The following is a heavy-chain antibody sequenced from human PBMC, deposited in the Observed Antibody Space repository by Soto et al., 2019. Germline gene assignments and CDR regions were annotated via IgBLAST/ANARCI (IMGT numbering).Heavy chain of an antibody. J-gene: IGHJ4*02. CDR3: AMGGRIAVAGTVDY. CDR2: IYYSGST. V-gene: IGHV4-59*01. Sequence: QVQLQESGPGLVKPSETLSLTCTVSGGSISSYYWSWIRQPPGKGLEWIGYIYYSGSTNYNPSLKRRLTISVDTSKNPFALKLSSVTAADTAVDYCAMGGRIAVAGTVDYWGQGTLVTVSS. CDR1: GGSISSYY. D-gene: IGHD6-19*01.